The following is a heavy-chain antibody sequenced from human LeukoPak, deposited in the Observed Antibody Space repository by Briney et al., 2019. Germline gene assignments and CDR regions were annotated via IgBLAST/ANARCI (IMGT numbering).Heavy chain of an antibody. D-gene: IGHD3-22*01. Sequence: GGSLRLSCAASGFTVSSNYMSWVRQAPGKGLEWASVIYSGGGTYYADSVKGRFTISRDNSKNTLYLQMNSLRAEDTAVYYCARDDNYYYYGMDVWGQGTTVTVSS. CDR1: GFTVSSNY. J-gene: IGHJ6*02. V-gene: IGHV3-66*01. CDR2: IYSGGGT. CDR3: ARDDNYYYYGMDV.